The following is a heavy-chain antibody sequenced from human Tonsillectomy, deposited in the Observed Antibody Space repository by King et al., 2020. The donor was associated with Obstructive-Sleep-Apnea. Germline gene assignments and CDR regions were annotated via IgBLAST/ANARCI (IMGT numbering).Heavy chain of an antibody. CDR1: GFSFSSHW. CDR2: MKEDGSEK. V-gene: IGHV3-7*03. D-gene: IGHD2-2*01. J-gene: IGHJ2*01. Sequence: VQLVESGGGLVPPGGSLRLSCAGSGFSFSSHWMSCVRQAPGKGLEWVANMKEDGSEKNYVDSVKGRFTISRDNAQNSLYLQMNSLRAEDTALYYCARIRGHCSTTRCYAQGYFDLWGRGTLVTVSS. CDR3: ARIRGHCSTTRCYAQGYFDL.